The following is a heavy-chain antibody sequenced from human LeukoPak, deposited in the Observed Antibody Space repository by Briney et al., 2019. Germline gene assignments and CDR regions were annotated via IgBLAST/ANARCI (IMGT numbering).Heavy chain of an antibody. J-gene: IGHJ4*02. V-gene: IGHV4-61*02. CDR2: IYTSGST. Sequence: PSETLSLTCTVSGVSITSGIYYWSWIRQPAGKGLEWIGRIYTSGSTNYNPSLKSRVTISVDTSKNQFSLKLNSVTAADTAIYHCARLVPEATSRDFDYWGQGALVTVSS. CDR1: GVSITSGIYY. D-gene: IGHD5-24*01. CDR3: ARLVPEATSRDFDY.